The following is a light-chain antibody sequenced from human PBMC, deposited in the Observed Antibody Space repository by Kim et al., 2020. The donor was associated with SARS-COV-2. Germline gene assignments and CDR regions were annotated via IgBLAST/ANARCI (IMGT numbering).Light chain of an antibody. CDR2: GAS. CDR3: QSYET. V-gene: IGKV3-20*01. CDR1: ENLSASY. Sequence: EVVLTQSPGTLSLSPGDRATLSCRASENLSASYLAWYQQKPGQAPTLVIYGASNRAAGIPDRFSGSGSGADFTLTITRVEPEDFAVYYCQSYETFGQGTKLEI. J-gene: IGKJ2*01.